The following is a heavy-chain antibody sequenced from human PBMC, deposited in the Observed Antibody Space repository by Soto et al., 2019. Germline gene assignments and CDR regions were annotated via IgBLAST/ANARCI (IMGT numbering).Heavy chain of an antibody. CDR2: ISSSGYT. V-gene: IGHV3-23*01. CDR3: ARDSLWSGPFTVDALEL. D-gene: IGHD3-3*01. J-gene: IGHJ3*01. Sequence: GVSLLLSCATSGFSFSNYAMSWVRQAPGKGLEWVAGISSSGYTHYAESVKGRFTISRDNSKNTLYLQMNSLRAEDTAVYYCARDSLWSGPFTVDALELWSPGTWVTVSS. CDR1: GFSFSNYA.